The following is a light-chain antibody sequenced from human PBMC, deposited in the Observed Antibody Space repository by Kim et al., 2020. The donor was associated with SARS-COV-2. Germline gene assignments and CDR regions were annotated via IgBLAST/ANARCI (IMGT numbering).Light chain of an antibody. CDR3: QHYMRFPYT. V-gene: IGKV1-5*01. Sequence: DIQMTQSPSTLSASLGDRVTITCRASQIINTYLAWYQQKPGKAPNLLIYQASSLHIGVPSRFSGSASGTEFTLTISSLQPDDVATYYCQHYMRFPYTFCQGTKVDIK. J-gene: IGKJ2*01. CDR2: QAS. CDR1: QIINTY.